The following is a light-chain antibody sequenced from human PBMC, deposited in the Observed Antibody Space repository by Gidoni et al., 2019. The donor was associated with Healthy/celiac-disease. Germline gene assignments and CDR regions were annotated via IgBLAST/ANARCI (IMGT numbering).Light chain of an antibody. J-gene: IGLJ2*01. Sequence: ALVTQQPSPTLSPGWTVTLTCGSSTGAVTSGHYPYWFQQKPGQAPRTLIYDTSNKPSWTPSRCSGSLLGGKAALTLSGAQPEDEAEYYCLLSYSGARLVFGGGTKLTVL. CDR2: DTS. V-gene: IGLV7-46*01. CDR3: LLSYSGARLV. CDR1: TGAVTSGHY.